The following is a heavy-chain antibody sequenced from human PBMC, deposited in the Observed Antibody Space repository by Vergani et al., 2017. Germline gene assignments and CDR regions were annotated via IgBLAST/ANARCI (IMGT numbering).Heavy chain of an antibody. CDR3: AKGPQQLVRYYYYYMDV. CDR2: ISYDGSNK. D-gene: IGHD6-13*01. J-gene: IGHJ6*03. Sequence: QVQLVESGGGVVQPGRSLRLSCAASGFTFSSYGMHWVRQAPGKGLEWVAVISYDGSNKYYADSVKGRFTISRDNSKNTLYLQMNSLRAEDTAVYYCAKGPQQLVRYYYYYMDVWGKGTTVTVSS. CDR1: GFTFSSYG. V-gene: IGHV3-30*18.